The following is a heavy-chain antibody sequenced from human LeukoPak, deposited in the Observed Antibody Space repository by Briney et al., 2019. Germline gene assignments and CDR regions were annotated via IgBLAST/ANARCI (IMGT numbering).Heavy chain of an antibody. CDR3: ARGDGYNYWNL. V-gene: IGHV3-21*01. CDR1: GFTFSSYS. J-gene: IGHJ4*02. CDR2: ISSSSSYI. Sequence: GGSLRLSCAASGFTFSSYSMNWVRQAPGKGLEWVSSISSSSSYIYYADSVKGRFTIPRDNAKNSLYLQMNSLRAEDTAVYYCARGDGYNYWNLWGQGTLVTVSS. D-gene: IGHD5-24*01.